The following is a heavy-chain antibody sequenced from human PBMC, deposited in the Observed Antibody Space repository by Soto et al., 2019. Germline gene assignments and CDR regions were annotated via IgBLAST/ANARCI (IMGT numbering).Heavy chain of an antibody. CDR2: INHSGST. CDR1: GGSFSGYY. V-gene: IGHV4-34*01. CDR3: ARIVVIPAAPNYYNYYGVDV. J-gene: IGHJ6*02. Sequence: SETLSLTCAVYGGSFSGYYWSWIRQPPGKGLERIGEINHSGSTNYNPSLKSRVTMSVDTSKNQFSLKISSVTAADTSVYYCARIVVIPAAPNYYNYYGVDVWGQGTTVTVSS. D-gene: IGHD2-2*01.